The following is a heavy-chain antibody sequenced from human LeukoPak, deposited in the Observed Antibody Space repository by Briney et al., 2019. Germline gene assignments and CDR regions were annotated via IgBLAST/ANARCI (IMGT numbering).Heavy chain of an antibody. CDR3: ARLLTGGDNWFDP. V-gene: IGHV4-34*01. CDR2: IYYSGST. Sequence: PSETLSLTCAVYGGSFSGYYWSWIRQPPGKGLEWIGYIYYSGSTYYNPSLKSRVTISVDTSKNQFSLKLSSVTAADTAVYYCARLLTGGDNWFDPRGQGTLVTVSS. J-gene: IGHJ5*02. D-gene: IGHD7-27*01. CDR1: GGSFSGYY.